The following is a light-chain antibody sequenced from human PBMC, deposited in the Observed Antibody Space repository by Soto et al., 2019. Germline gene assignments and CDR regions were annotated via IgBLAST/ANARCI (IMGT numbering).Light chain of an antibody. Sequence: EIVLTQSPGTLSLSPGERATLSCRASQSVSSSYLAWYQQKPGQAPRLLIYGASSRATGIPDRFSGSGSGTDFTLTISRLEPEAFAVYYCQQYGSSPPVVTFGQGTRLEIK. V-gene: IGKV3-20*01. J-gene: IGKJ5*01. CDR2: GAS. CDR3: QQYGSSPPVVT. CDR1: QSVSSSY.